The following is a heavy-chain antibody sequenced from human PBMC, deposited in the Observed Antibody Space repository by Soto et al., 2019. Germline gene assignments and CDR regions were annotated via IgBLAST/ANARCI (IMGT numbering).Heavy chain of an antibody. Sequence: PSETLSLTCTVSGGSISSGGYYWSWIRQHPGKGLEWIGYIYYSGSTYYNPSLKSRVTISVDTSKNQFSLKLSSVTAADTAVYYCARATSGSYYDNWFDPWGQGTLVTVS. D-gene: IGHD3-10*01. V-gene: IGHV4-31*03. J-gene: IGHJ5*02. CDR3: ARATSGSYYDNWFDP. CDR2: IYYSGST. CDR1: GGSISSGGYY.